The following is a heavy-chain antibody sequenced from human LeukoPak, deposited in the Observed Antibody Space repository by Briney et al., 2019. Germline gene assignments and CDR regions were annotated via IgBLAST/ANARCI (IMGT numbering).Heavy chain of an antibody. CDR2: INPNSGGT. J-gene: IGHJ4*02. Sequence: ASVKVSCKASGYTFTGHYMHWVRQAPGQGLEWMGWINPNSGGTNYAQKFQGWVTMTRDTSISTAYMELSRLRSDDTAVYYCARDSGSQSFDYWGQGTLVTVSS. CDR3: ARDSGSQSFDY. D-gene: IGHD6-13*01. CDR1: GYTFTGHY. V-gene: IGHV1-2*04.